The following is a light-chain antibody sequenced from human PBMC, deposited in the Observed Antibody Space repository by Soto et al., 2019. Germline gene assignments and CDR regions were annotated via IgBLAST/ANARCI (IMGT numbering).Light chain of an antibody. CDR3: QQTYRLWS. V-gene: IGKV1-39*01. CDR1: QTVSNY. J-gene: IGKJ1*01. Sequence: DIQMTQSPSALSASVGDRVTITCRANQTVSNYVNWYQQRPGQVPSLLISGVSNLQGGVPSRFSGSGSGTDFTLTIGSLQPEDFATYYCQQTYRLWSFGQGTKVEVK. CDR2: GVS.